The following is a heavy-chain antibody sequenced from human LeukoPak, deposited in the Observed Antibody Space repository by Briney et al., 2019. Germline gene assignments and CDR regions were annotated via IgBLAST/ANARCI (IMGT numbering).Heavy chain of an antibody. Sequence: GGSLRLSCAASGFTFSSYNMNWVRQAPGKGLEWISSITRNSNYIYYADSVKGRFTISRDNGKSSLFLQMDSLRAEDKAIYFCARDPYSGNYGPYYYYYMDVWGKGTTVTVSS. CDR2: ITRNSNYI. D-gene: IGHD3-3*01. CDR3: ARDPYSGNYGPYYYYYMDV. V-gene: IGHV3-21*01. CDR1: GFTFSSYN. J-gene: IGHJ6*03.